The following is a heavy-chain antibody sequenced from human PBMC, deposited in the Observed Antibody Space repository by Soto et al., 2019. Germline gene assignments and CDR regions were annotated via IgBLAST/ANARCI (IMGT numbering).Heavy chain of an antibody. D-gene: IGHD6-19*01. CDR1: GGSISSYY. CDR2: IYYSGST. V-gene: IGHV4-59*01. CDR3: ARVAGTERWYYYYMDV. Sequence: SETLSLTCTVSGGSISSYYWSWIRQPPGKGLEWIGYIYYSGSTNYNPSLKSRVTISVDTSKNQFSLKLSSVTAADTAVYYCARVAGTERWYYYYMDVWGKGTTVTVSS. J-gene: IGHJ6*03.